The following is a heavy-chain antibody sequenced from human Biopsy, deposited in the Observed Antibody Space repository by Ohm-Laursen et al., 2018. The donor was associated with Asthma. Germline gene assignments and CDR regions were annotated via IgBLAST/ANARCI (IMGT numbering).Heavy chain of an antibody. V-gene: IGHV1-24*01. CDR3: ASDFPKDYVRCNFQF. CDR1: GGTFSNFA. D-gene: IGHD4-17*01. Sequence: SVKVSCKTPGGTFSNFAISWVRQAPGQGLEWMGGHDHEEGGTVNARRFQGRVTMTEDTSTDTAYMELSGLGSDDTAVYYCASDFPKDYVRCNFQFWGQGTLVTVSS. J-gene: IGHJ4*02. CDR2: HDHEEGGT.